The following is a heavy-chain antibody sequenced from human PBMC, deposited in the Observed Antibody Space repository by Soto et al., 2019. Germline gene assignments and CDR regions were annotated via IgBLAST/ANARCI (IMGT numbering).Heavy chain of an antibody. Sequence: GASVKVSCKASGYTFTSYYMHWVRQAPGQGLEWMGVINPSGGSTNYAQKLQGRVTMTRDTSTSTVYMELSSLRYEDTAIYYCARDQGDSSSWYYYGMDVWGQGTTVTVSS. CDR3: ARDQGDSSSWYYYGMDV. D-gene: IGHD6-13*01. V-gene: IGHV1-46*04. J-gene: IGHJ6*02. CDR1: GYTFTSYY. CDR2: INPSGGST.